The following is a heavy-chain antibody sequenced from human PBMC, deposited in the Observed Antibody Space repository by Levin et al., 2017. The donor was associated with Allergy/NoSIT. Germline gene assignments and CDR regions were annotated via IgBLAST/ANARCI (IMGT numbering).Heavy chain of an antibody. Sequence: GASVKVSCKASGGTFSSYAISWVRQAPGQGLEWMGGIIPIFGTANYAQKFQGRVTITADESTSTAYMELSSLRSEDTAVYYCARNDYSNYRVRYYYYGMDVWGQGTTVTVSS. CDR3: ARNDYSNYRVRYYYYGMDV. J-gene: IGHJ6*02. CDR1: GGTFSSYA. V-gene: IGHV1-69*13. CDR2: IIPIFGTA. D-gene: IGHD4-11*01.